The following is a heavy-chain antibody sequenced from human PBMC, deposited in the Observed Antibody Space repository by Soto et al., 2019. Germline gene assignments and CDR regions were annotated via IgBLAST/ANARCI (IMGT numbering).Heavy chain of an antibody. Sequence: QVQLVESGGGVVQPGRSLRLSCAASGFTFSSYAMHWVRQAPGKGLEWVAVISYDGSNKYYADSVKGRFTISRDNSKNPLYLQMNSLRAEDTAVYYCARAYEGVYFDYWGQGTLVTVSS. V-gene: IGHV3-30-3*01. J-gene: IGHJ4*02. CDR3: ARAYEGVYFDY. CDR1: GFTFSSYA. D-gene: IGHD3-16*01. CDR2: ISYDGSNK.